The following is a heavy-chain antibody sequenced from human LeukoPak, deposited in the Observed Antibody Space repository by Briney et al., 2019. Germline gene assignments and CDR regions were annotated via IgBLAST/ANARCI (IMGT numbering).Heavy chain of an antibody. J-gene: IGHJ4*02. CDR3: ARESSRGFDY. V-gene: IGHV4-34*01. Sequence: PSETLSLTCAAYGGSFSGYYWSWIRQPPGKGLEWIGEINHSGSTNYNPSLKSRVTISVDTSKNQFSPKLSSVTAADTAVYYCARESSRGFDYWGQGTLVTVSS. CDR2: INHSGST. D-gene: IGHD6-13*01. CDR1: GGSFSGYY.